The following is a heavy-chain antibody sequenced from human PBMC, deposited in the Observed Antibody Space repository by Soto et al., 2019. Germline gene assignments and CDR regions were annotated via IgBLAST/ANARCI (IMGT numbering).Heavy chain of an antibody. CDR2: IIPIFGTA. J-gene: IGHJ5*02. CDR3: ARSQQTTVTSPLADP. V-gene: IGHV1-69*13. Sequence: SVKVSCKASGGTFSSYAISWVRQAPGQGLEWMGGIIPIFGTANYAQKFQGRVTITADESTSTAYMELSSLRTEDTGVYYCARSQQTTVTSPLADPWGQGTRVTVSS. D-gene: IGHD4-17*01. CDR1: GGTFSSYA.